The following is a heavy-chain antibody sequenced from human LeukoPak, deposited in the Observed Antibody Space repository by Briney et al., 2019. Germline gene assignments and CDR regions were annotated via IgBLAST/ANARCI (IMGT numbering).Heavy chain of an antibody. J-gene: IGHJ6*02. CDR3: AKGLSVAGKEGMDV. Sequence: GGSLRLSCAASGFTFSSYGMHWVRQAPGKGLEWVAVISYGGSNKYYADSVKGRFTISRDNSKNTLYLQMNSLRAEDTAVYYCAKGLSVAGKEGMDVWGQGTTVTVSS. CDR1: GFTFSSYG. D-gene: IGHD6-19*01. CDR2: ISYGGSNK. V-gene: IGHV3-30*18.